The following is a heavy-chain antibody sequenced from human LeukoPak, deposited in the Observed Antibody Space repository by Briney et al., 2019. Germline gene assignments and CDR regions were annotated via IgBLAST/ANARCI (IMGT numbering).Heavy chain of an antibody. D-gene: IGHD6-13*01. CDR1: GGSFSGYY. J-gene: IGHJ5*02. CDR2: INHSGST. Sequence: PSETLSLTCAVYGGSFSGYYWSWIRQPPGKGLEWIGEINHSGSTNYNPSLKSRVTISVDTSKNQFSLKLSSVTAADTAVYYCARKSARQLVPRWFDPWGQGTLVTVSS. CDR3: ARKSARQLVPRWFDP. V-gene: IGHV4-34*01.